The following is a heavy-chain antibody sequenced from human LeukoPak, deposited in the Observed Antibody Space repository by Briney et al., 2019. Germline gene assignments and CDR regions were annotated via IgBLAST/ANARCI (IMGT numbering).Heavy chain of an antibody. V-gene: IGHV3-30*03. CDR1: GFTFSTYG. CDR2: ISYDGSNK. Sequence: GGSLRLSCAASGFTFSTYGMHWVRQAPGKGLEWVAVISYDGSNKYYADSVKGRFTISRDNSKNTLYLQMSSLSAEDTAVYYCARTTTPHYYGSGSYALGYWGQGTLVTVPS. J-gene: IGHJ4*02. D-gene: IGHD3-10*01. CDR3: ARTTTPHYYGSGSYALGY.